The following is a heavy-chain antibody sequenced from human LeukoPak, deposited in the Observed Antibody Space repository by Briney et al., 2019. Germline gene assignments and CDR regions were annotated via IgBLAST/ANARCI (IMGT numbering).Heavy chain of an antibody. J-gene: IGHJ6*03. CDR1: GFTFDDYA. CDR2: ISWDGGST. V-gene: IGHV3-43D*03. D-gene: IGHD2-2*01. Sequence: PGGSLRLSCAASGFTFDDYAMRWVRQAPGKGLEWVSLISWDGGSTYYADSVKGRFTISRDNSKNSLYLQMNSLRAEDTALYYCAKTTSGKNYYMDVWGKGTTVTVSS. CDR3: AKTTSGKNYYMDV.